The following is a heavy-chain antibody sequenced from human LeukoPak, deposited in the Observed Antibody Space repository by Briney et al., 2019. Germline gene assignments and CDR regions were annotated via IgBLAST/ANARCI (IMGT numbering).Heavy chain of an antibody. Sequence: TSETLSFTCAVYTGSFTGYYWSWIRQPPGKGLEWIGEINHSGTTNYDPSLKSRLTLSVDTSKNQFSLKLRSVTAADTAMYYCARNRADGSGTFYERNPLNFDSWGQGTLVTVSS. CDR1: TGSFTGYY. D-gene: IGHD3-10*01. V-gene: IGHV4-34*01. J-gene: IGHJ4*02. CDR3: ARNRADGSGTFYERNPLNFDS. CDR2: INHSGTT.